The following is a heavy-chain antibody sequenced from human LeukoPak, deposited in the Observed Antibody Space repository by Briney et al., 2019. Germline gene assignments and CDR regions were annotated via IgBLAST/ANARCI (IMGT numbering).Heavy chain of an antibody. J-gene: IGHJ5*02. CDR2: IYYSGST. D-gene: IGHD2-15*01. CDR1: GGSFSGYY. CDR3: ARDLPYCSGGSCST. Sequence: PSETLSLTCAVYGGSFSGYYWSWIRQPPGKGLEWIGYIYYSGSTNYNPSLKSRVTISVDTSKNQFSLKLSSATAADTAVYYCARDLPYCSGGSCSTWGQGTLVTVSS. V-gene: IGHV4-59*01.